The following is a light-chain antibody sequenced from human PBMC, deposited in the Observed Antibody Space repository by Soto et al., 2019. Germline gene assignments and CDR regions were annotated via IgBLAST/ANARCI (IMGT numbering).Light chain of an antibody. CDR2: STS. V-gene: IGLV7-43*01. Sequence: QTVVTQEPSLTVSPGGTVTLTCASSTGAVTSAYYPNWFQQKPGQAPRALIYSTSNKHPWTPARFSGSLLGGKAALTLSGVQPEDEAEYYCLLYYGGARVFGGGTKVTVL. CDR3: LLYYGGARV. CDR1: TGAVTSAYY. J-gene: IGLJ2*01.